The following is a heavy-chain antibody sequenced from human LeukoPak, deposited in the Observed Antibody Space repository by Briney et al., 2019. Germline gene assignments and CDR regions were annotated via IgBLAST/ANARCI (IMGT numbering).Heavy chain of an antibody. V-gene: IGHV3-30*02. D-gene: IGHD6-19*01. CDR2: IWYDGTKK. CDR1: GFTFSNHG. J-gene: IGHJ4*02. CDR3: ARGGVYSSGSYYLYYFDY. Sequence: GGSLRLSCAASGFTFSNHGMHWVRQAPGKGLEWVALIWYDGTKKYYADSVKGRFTISRDNSKNTLYLQMNSLRAEDTAVYYCARGGVYSSGSYYLYYFDYWGQGTLVTVSS.